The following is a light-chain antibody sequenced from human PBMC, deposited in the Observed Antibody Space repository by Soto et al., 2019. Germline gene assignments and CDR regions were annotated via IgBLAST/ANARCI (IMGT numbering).Light chain of an antibody. CDR2: DAS. J-gene: IGKJ1*01. Sequence: DIQMTQSPSTLSASVGDRVTINCRASLSFSSWLAWYQQKPGKAPKLLIYDASSLESGVPSRFSGSGSGTEFTLTISSLQPDDFATYYCQQYNSPWTFGQGTKVDIK. CDR1: LSFSSW. CDR3: QQYNSPWT. V-gene: IGKV1-5*01.